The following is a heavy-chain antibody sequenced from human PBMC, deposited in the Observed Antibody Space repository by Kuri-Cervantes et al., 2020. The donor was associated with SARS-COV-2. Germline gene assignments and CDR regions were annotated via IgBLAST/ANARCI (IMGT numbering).Heavy chain of an antibody. Sequence: GSLRLSCTVSGGSISSYYWSWIRQPAGKGLEWIGRIYTSGSTNYNPSLKSRVTISVDTSKNQFSLKLSSVTAADTAVYYCARDLFGAGNAFDIWGQGTMVTVSS. CDR1: GGSISSYY. V-gene: IGHV4-4*07. CDR2: IYTSGST. CDR3: ARDLFGAGNAFDI. J-gene: IGHJ3*02. D-gene: IGHD3-16*01.